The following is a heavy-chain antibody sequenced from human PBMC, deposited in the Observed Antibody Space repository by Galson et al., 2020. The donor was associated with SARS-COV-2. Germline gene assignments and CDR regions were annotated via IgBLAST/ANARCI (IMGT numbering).Heavy chain of an antibody. V-gene: IGHV1-18*04. J-gene: IGHJ6*02. CDR3: ARGIVVVPAARDSYYYYYGMDV. CDR2: ISAYNGNT. Sequence: GESLKISCEASGYTFTSYGISWVRQAPGQGLEWMGWISAYNGNTNYAQKLQGRVTMTTDTSTSTAYMELRSLRSDDTAVYYCARGIVVVPAARDSYYYYYGMDVWGQGTTVTVSS. D-gene: IGHD2-2*01. CDR1: GYTFTSYG.